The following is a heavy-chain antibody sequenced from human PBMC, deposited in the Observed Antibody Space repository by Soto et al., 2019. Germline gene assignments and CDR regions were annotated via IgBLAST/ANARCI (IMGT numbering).Heavy chain of an antibody. J-gene: IGHJ4*02. D-gene: IGHD1-26*01. CDR3: ARALTVGSPNYFDY. CDR1: GFTFSTYS. Sequence: EVQLVESGGGLVQPGGSLRLSCAASGFTFSTYSMNWVRQAPGKELEWVSYISNSGNTIYFAGSVKGRFTISRDNAKNSLYLQMNSLRAEDTAVYFWARALTVGSPNYFDYWGQGTLVTVSS. V-gene: IGHV3-48*01. CDR2: ISNSGNTI.